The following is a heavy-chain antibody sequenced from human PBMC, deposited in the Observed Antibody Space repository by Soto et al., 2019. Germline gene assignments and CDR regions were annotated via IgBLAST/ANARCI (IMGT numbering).Heavy chain of an antibody. CDR1: GFTFSSYW. CDR2: IKQDGSEK. Sequence: PGGSLRLSCAASGFTFSSYWMSWVRQAPGKGLEWVANIKQDGSEKYYVDSVKGRFTISRDNAKNSLYLQMNSLRAEDTAVYYCARGRRYCSGGSCYWDYYYYMDVWGKGTTVTVSS. D-gene: IGHD2-15*01. J-gene: IGHJ6*03. CDR3: ARGRRYCSGGSCYWDYYYYMDV. V-gene: IGHV3-7*01.